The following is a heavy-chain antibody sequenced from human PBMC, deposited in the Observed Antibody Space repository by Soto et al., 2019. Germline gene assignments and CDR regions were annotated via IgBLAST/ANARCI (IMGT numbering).Heavy chain of an antibody. CDR3: ARETPGAGHLDY. V-gene: IGHV4-59*01. J-gene: IGHJ4*02. CDR2: IYYSGST. D-gene: IGHD6-19*01. Sequence: SETLSLTCTVSGGSISSYYWSWIRQPPGKGLEWIGYIYYSGSTNYNPSLKSRVTMSVDTSKNQFSLKLSSVTAADTAVYYCARETPGAGHLDYWGQGALVTVSS. CDR1: GGSISSYY.